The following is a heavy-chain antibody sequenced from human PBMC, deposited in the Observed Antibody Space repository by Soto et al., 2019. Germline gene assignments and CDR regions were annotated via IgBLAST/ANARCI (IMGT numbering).Heavy chain of an antibody. V-gene: IGHV3-49*04. CDR2: IRSKAYGGTT. Sequence: EVQLVESGGGLVQPGRSLRLSCTASGFTFGDYAMSWVRQAPGKGLEWVGFIRSKAYGGTTEYAASVKGRFTISRDNSKNTLYLQMNSLRAEDMAVYYCAKDGGVLVGATFYFDYWGQGTLVTVSS. CDR1: GFTFGDYA. CDR3: AKDGGVLVGATFYFDY. J-gene: IGHJ4*02. D-gene: IGHD1-26*01.